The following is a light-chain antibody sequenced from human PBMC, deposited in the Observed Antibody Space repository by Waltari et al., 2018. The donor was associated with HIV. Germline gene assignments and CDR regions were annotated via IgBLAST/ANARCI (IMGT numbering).Light chain of an antibody. CDR1: QSISSW. CDR2: KAS. CDR3: QHYNSYPWT. V-gene: IGKV1-5*03. Sequence: IQMTQSPSNLSASVVDRHTITCRASQSISSWLAWYQQKPGKAPNLLIYKASSLESGVPSMFSGSGSWTEFTLTISSLQPDDFATYYCQHYNSYPWTFGQGTKVEIK. J-gene: IGKJ1*01.